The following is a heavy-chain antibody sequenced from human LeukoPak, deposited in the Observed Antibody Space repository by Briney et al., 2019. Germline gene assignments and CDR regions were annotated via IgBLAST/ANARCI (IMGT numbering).Heavy chain of an antibody. J-gene: IGHJ6*02. CDR3: AREADRIQLWLAGHYYGMDV. D-gene: IGHD5-18*01. V-gene: IGHV3-23*01. Sequence: GGSLRLSCAASGFTFSSYAMSWVRQAPGKGLEWVSAISGSGGSTYYADSVKGRFTISRDNAKNSLYLQMNSLRAEDTAVYYCAREADRIQLWLAGHYYGMDVWGQGTTVTVSS. CDR1: GFTFSSYA. CDR2: ISGSGGST.